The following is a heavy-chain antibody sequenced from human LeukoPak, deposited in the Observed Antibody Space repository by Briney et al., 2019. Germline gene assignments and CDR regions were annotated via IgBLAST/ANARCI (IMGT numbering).Heavy chain of an antibody. Sequence: PSETLSLTCTVSHVSISTYYWSWIRQPPGKGLEWMGYIHYSGSTNYNPSLKSRVTISVDTSKRQLSLMLSSVTAADTAVYYCARDIYGSGHGWFDTWGQGRLVTVSS. J-gene: IGHJ5*02. D-gene: IGHD3-10*01. V-gene: IGHV4-59*01. CDR2: IHYSGST. CDR3: ARDIYGSGHGWFDT. CDR1: HVSISTYY.